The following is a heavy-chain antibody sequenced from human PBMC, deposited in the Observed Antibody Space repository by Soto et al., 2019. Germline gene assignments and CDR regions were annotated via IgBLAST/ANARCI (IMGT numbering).Heavy chain of an antibody. CDR1: GGSISNSNW. V-gene: IGHV4-4*02. CDR3: ARRYCSSTSCSIFGVAVPRGWFDP. CDR2: IYHSGST. Sequence: SETLSLTWAVSGGSISNSNWWSRVRQPPGKGLEWIGEIYHSGSTNYNPSLKSRVTISVDTSKNQFSLKLSSVTAADTAVYYCARRYCSSTSCSIFGVAVPRGWFDPWGQGTLVTVSS. J-gene: IGHJ5*02. D-gene: IGHD2-2*01.